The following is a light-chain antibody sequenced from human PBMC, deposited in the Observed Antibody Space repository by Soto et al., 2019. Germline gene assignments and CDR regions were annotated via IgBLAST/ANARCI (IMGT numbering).Light chain of an antibody. Sequence: QSALTQPASVSGSPGQSITIYCTGTSSDVGGYNYVYWYQQYPGKAPKLMIYEVDNRPSGVSNRFSGSKSGNTASLTISGLQAEDEADYYCSSYTTTNTYVFGTGTKLTVL. CDR2: EVD. CDR1: SSDVGGYNY. J-gene: IGLJ1*01. V-gene: IGLV2-14*01. CDR3: SSYTTTNTYV.